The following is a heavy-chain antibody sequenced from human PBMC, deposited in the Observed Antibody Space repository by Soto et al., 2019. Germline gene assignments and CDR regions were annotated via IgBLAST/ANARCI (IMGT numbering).Heavy chain of an antibody. CDR2: ISGSGGST. V-gene: IGHV3-23*01. J-gene: IGHJ5*02. CDR3: AKDRKSYYYGSGRSRFPGHHWFDP. CDR1: GFTFSSYA. D-gene: IGHD3-10*01. Sequence: GGSLRLSCAASGFTFSSYAMSWVRQAPGKGLEWVSAISGSGGSTYYADSVKGRFTISSDNSKNTLYLQMNSLRAEDTAVYYCAKDRKSYYYGSGRSRFPGHHWFDPWGQGTLDTVSS.